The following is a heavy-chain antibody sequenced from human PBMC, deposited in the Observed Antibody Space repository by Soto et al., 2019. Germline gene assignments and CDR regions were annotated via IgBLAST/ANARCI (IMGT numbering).Heavy chain of an antibody. D-gene: IGHD2-2*01. J-gene: IGHJ5*02. CDR1: GVTRIGHW. CDR3: IRSAPRTSGWFDP. Sequence: PGGSRLLSCTASGVTRIGHWMHWVRQAPGKGLVWVSRINSDGSDTSHADSVKGRFTVSRDNARNTLYLQMNSLTVEDTAVYYCIRSAPRTSGWFDPWGQGTLVTVSS. V-gene: IGHV3-74*01. CDR2: INSDGSDT.